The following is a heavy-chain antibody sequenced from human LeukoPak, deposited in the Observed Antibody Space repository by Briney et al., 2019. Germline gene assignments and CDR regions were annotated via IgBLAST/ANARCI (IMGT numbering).Heavy chain of an antibody. V-gene: IGHV4-61*08. CDR2: IHYSGST. CDR1: GGSISSADHY. CDR3: AGGYSRTFDY. Sequence: SETLSLTCTVSGGSISSADHYWSWIRQPPGKGLEWIGYIHYSGSTNYNPSLKSRVTISVDTSKNQFSLKLSSVTAADTAVYYCAGGYSRTFDYWGQGTLVTVSS. D-gene: IGHD6-13*01. J-gene: IGHJ4*02.